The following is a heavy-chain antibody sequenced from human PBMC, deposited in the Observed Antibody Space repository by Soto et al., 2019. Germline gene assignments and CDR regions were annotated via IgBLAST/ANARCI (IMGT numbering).Heavy chain of an antibody. D-gene: IGHD3-22*01. CDR2: IWYDGSNK. CDR3: ARGSDSSGYYFEVDYYGMDV. J-gene: IGHJ6*02. V-gene: IGHV3-33*01. CDR1: GFTFSSYG. Sequence: GGSLRLSCAASGFTFSSYGMHWVRQAPGKGLEWVAVIWYDGSNKYYADSVKGRFTISRDNSKNTLYLQMNSLRAEDTAVYYCARGSDSSGYYFEVDYYGMDVWGQGTTVTVSS.